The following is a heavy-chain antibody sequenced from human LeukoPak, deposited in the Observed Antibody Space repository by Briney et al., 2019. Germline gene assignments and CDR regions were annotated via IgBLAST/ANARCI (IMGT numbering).Heavy chain of an antibody. CDR2: IYYSGST. Sequence: SETLSFTCSVSGGSISSSSYYWGWTRQPPGKGLEWIGSIYYSGSTYYNPSLKSRVTISVDTSKDQFSLKLSSVTAADTAVYYCAGIVLMVYANWFDPWGQGTLVTVSS. CDR3: AGIVLMVYANWFDP. CDR1: GGSISSSSYY. D-gene: IGHD2-8*01. J-gene: IGHJ5*02. V-gene: IGHV4-39*01.